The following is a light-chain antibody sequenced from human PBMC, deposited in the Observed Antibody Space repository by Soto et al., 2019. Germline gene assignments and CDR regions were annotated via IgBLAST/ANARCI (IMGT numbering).Light chain of an antibody. J-gene: IGKJ1*01. CDR1: QSVSGH. CDR2: GAS. Sequence: EIVLTQSPATLSLSPGERVTLSCRASQSVSGHLAWYQQKPGQAPRLIISGASTRATGIPARFSGSGSGTEFTLTISSLQSEDFAVYYCHQYHYWWTFGQGTKVDIK. CDR3: HQYHYWWT. V-gene: IGKV3-15*01.